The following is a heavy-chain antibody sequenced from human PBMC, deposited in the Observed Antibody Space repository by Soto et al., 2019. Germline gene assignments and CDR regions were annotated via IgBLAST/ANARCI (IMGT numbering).Heavy chain of an antibody. D-gene: IGHD2-2*01. V-gene: IGHV4-34*01. CDR3: ARVRQLVPAAMRDDQYFDY. CDR1: GGSFSGYY. CDR2: INHSGST. Sequence: PSETLSLTCAVYGGSFSGYYWSWIRQPPGKGLEWIGEINHSGSTNYNPSLKSRVTISVDTSKNQFSLKLSSVTAADTAVYYCARVRQLVPAAMRDDQYFDYWGQGTLVTVS. J-gene: IGHJ4*02.